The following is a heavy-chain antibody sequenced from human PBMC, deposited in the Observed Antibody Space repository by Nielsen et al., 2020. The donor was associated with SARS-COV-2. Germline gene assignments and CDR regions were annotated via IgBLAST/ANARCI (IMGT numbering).Heavy chain of an antibody. Sequence: SETLSLTCTVSGGSISSYYWSWIRQPPGKQLEWIGHIYYSGSTTYNSSLKGRVTISVDTSKNQFSLKLSSVTAADTAVYYCARGYYDSSAYYYFWFDPWGQGTLVTVSS. CDR3: ARGYYDSSAYYYFWFDP. CDR1: GGSISSYY. D-gene: IGHD3-22*01. V-gene: IGHV4-59*08. CDR2: IYYSGST. J-gene: IGHJ5*02.